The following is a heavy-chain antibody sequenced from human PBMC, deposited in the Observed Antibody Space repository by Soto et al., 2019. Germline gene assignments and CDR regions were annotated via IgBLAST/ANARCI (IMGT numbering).Heavy chain of an antibody. V-gene: IGHV3-30-3*01. CDR3: ARDDEDGSYCDLGY. D-gene: IGHD3-10*01. CDR1: GFTFSNYI. CDR2: ILHDGNNK. J-gene: IGHJ4*02. Sequence: GGSLRLSCAASGFTFSNYIMHWVRQAPGKGLEWVAFILHDGNNKYYADSVKGRFTISRDNSKNTLYLQMNSLRTEDTAMYYCARDDEDGSYCDLGYWGQGTLVTVS.